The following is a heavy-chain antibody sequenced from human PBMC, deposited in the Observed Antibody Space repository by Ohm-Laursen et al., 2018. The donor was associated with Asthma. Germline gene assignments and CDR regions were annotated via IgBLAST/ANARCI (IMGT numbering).Heavy chain of an antibody. CDR1: GVTFRNYG. V-gene: IGHV3-30*03. Sequence: SLRLSCAASGVTFRNYGMHWVRQAPDKGLEWVAVISYDGSNKYYADSVKGRFTISRDNSKNTLYLQMNSLRAEDTAVYYCAREYSYGSGSYFDYWGQGTLVTVSS. J-gene: IGHJ4*02. CDR3: AREYSYGSGSYFDY. CDR2: ISYDGSNK. D-gene: IGHD3-10*01.